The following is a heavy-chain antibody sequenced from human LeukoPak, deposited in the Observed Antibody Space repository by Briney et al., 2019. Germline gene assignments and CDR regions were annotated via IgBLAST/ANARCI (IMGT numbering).Heavy chain of an antibody. V-gene: IGHV4-31*03. CDR3: ARVYEDILTGLGDWFDP. Sequence: TSEALSLTCIVSGGSISSGGYYWSWIRQHPGKGLEWIGYIYYSGSTYYNPSLKSRVTISVDTSKNQFSLKLGSVTAADTAVYYCARVYEDILTGLGDWFDPWGQGTLVTVSS. D-gene: IGHD3-9*01. CDR1: GGSISSGGYY. CDR2: IYYSGST. J-gene: IGHJ5*02.